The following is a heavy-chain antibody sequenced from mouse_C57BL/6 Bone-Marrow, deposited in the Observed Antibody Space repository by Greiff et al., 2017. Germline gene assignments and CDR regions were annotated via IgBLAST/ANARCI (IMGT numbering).Heavy chain of an antibody. CDR2: IYPGGCYT. D-gene: IGHD1-1*01. V-gene: IGHV1-63*01. Sequence: VQLQESGAELVRPGTSVKMSCKASGYTFTNYWIGWAKQRPGHGLEWIGDIYPGGCYTNYNEKFKGKATLTADKSSSTAYMQFSSLTSEDSAIYYCARLTTGWYFDVWGTGTTVTVSS. CDR1: GYTFTNYW. CDR3: ARLTTGWYFDV. J-gene: IGHJ1*03.